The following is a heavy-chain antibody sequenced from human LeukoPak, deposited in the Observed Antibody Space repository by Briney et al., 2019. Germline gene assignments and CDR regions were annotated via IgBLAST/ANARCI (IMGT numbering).Heavy chain of an antibody. V-gene: IGHV3-9*01. J-gene: IGHJ6*02. Sequence: SGGSLRLSCAATGFTFKDYGMPWFRHPPGKGLEWASSINGNGGGTDYADSVKGRFTISRDNAKNSLYLQLSSLRPEDTALYYCAKHMRATNTYSFFGLDVWGQGTTVTVSS. D-gene: IGHD1-26*01. CDR1: GFTFKDYG. CDR2: INGNGGGT. CDR3: AKHMRATNTYSFFGLDV.